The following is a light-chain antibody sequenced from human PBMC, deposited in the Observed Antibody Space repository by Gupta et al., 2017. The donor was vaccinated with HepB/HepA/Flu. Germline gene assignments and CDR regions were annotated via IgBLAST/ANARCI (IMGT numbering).Light chain of an antibody. Sequence: DIQLTQSPSSVSAHVADRVTITCRARQGIRRWLAWYQQKPGKAPKLLIYDASSGQRGVPSRFSGSGSGTDFTLTISIRQPEDFANYYCQQENSFPITFGGGTKVEIK. CDR2: DAS. J-gene: IGKJ4*01. CDR1: QGIRRW. CDR3: QQENSFPIT. V-gene: IGKV1-12*01.